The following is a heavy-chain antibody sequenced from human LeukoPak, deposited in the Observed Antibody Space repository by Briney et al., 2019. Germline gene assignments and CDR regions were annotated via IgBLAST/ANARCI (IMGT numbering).Heavy chain of an antibody. CDR2: IYSGGST. CDR3: ARGTADETTVVTELYYFDY. J-gene: IGHJ4*02. V-gene: IGHV3-66*01. Sequence: GGSLRLSCAASGFTFSSNYMSWVRQAPGKGLEWVSVIYSGGSTYYADSVKGRFTISRDNSKNTLYLQMNSLRAEDTTVYYCARGTADETTVVTELYYFDYWGQGTLVTVSS. CDR1: GFTFSSNY. D-gene: IGHD4-23*01.